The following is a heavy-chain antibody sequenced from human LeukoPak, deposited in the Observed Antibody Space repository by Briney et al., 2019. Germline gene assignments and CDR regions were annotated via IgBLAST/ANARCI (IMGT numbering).Heavy chain of an antibody. D-gene: IGHD2-15*01. CDR2: IGTPGDDT. CDR3: AQYCNGASCTNGGLGY. J-gene: IGHJ4*02. CDR1: GFAFDNYA. Sequence: GGSLRLSCAASGFAFDNYAMNWVRQGQGKGLEWVSSIGTPGDDTYYADSVKGRFIISRDNSKNTLYLQMNSLRADDTAVYYCAQYCNGASCTNGGLGYWGQGTLVTVSS. V-gene: IGHV3-23*01.